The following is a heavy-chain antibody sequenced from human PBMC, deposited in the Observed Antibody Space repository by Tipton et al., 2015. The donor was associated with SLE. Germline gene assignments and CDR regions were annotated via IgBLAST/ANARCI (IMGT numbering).Heavy chain of an antibody. J-gene: IGHJ6*02. D-gene: IGHD2-8*02. CDR2: IYYSGST. CDR3: ARLGYCTGGVCYSHYYYGMDV. Sequence: TLSLTCIVSGGSISSSSYYWGWIRQPPGRGLEWIGNIYYSGSTYYNPSLKSRVTMSIDTSENQFSLRLTSVTAADTAVYYCARLGYCTGGVCYSHYYYGMDVWGQGTTVTVSS. CDR1: GGSISSSSYY. V-gene: IGHV4-39*07.